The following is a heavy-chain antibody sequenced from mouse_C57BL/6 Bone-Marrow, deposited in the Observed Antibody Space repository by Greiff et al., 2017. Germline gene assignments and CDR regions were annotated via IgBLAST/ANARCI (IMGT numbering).Heavy chain of an antibody. Sequence: EVKLVESGGGLVQPGGSLKLSCAASGFTFSDYGMAWVRQAPRKGPEWVAFISNLAYSIYYADTVTGRFTISRGNAKNTLYLEMSSLRSEDTAMYYCARHPLYGNYGDYYAMDYWGQGTSVTVSS. CDR3: ARHPLYGNYGDYYAMDY. D-gene: IGHD2-1*01. V-gene: IGHV5-15*01. CDR2: ISNLAYSI. CDR1: GFTFSDYG. J-gene: IGHJ4*01.